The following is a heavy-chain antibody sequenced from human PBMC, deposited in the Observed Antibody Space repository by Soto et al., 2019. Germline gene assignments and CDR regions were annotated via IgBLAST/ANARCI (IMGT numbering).Heavy chain of an antibody. CDR1: GFTFSSYA. CDR2: VSHDGKSG. V-gene: IGHV3-30*14. Sequence: QVQLVQSGGGVVQPGRSLRLSCAASGFTFSSYAIHSVRRAPGKGLEWVAAVSHDGKSGFYADSVSGRFTVSRDNSNNLVYLQMDRLRPEDTALLYCARLDKFNGGWSWGQGTAVTVSS. CDR3: ARLDKFNGGWS. J-gene: IGHJ4*02. D-gene: IGHD6-19*01.